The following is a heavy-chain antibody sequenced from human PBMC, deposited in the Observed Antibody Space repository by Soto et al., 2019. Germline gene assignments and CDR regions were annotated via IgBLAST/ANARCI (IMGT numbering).Heavy chain of an antibody. CDR2: ISGSGGST. J-gene: IGHJ4*02. D-gene: IGHD2-2*01. Sequence: PGGSLRLSCAASGFTFSSYAMSWVRQAPGKGLEWVSAISGSGGSTYYADSVKCRFTISRDNSKNTLYLQVNSLRAEDTAVYYCAKVTSERVVPAAMPLPGNYFDYWGQGTLVTVSS. V-gene: IGHV3-23*01. CDR1: GFTFSSYA. CDR3: AKVTSERVVPAAMPLPGNYFDY.